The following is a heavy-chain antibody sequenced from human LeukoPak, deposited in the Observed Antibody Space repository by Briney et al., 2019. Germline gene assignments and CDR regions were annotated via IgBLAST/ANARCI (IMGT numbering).Heavy chain of an antibody. CDR3: ATSITMVRGSPDV. Sequence: TGGSLRLSCAASGFTFSTYGMHWVRQAPGKGLQWVALIVYDGSDKYYADSVRGRFTISRDNSKNTLYLQMSSLRSEDTAVYYCATSITMVRGSPDVWGQGTTVTVSS. CDR2: IVYDGSDK. CDR1: GFTFSTYG. D-gene: IGHD3-10*01. V-gene: IGHV3-30*02. J-gene: IGHJ6*02.